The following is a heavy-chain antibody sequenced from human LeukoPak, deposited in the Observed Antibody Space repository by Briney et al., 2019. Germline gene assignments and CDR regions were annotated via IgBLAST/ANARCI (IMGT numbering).Heavy chain of an antibody. Sequence: ASVKVSCKASGYTFTGYYMHWVRQAPGQGLEWMGRINPNSGGTNYAQKFQGRVTMTRDTSISTAYMELSRLRSDDTAVYYCARSHASKSSPIGDWEHNWFDPWGQGTLVTVSS. D-gene: IGHD2-21*02. CDR1: GYTFTGYY. CDR2: INPNSGGT. CDR3: ARSHASKSSPIGDWEHNWFDP. V-gene: IGHV1-2*06. J-gene: IGHJ5*02.